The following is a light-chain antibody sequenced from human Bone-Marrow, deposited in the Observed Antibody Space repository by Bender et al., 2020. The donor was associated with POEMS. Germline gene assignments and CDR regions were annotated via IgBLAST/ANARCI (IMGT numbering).Light chain of an antibody. CDR3: SAWDGILNGWV. J-gene: IGLJ3*02. Sequence: QSVLTQPPSASGTPGQRVTISCSGRSSNIGGNAVNWWHQLPGTAPQLPIYGNDQRPSGVPDRFSGSKSGTSASLAISGLQSEDEADYFCSAWDGILNGWVFGGGTELTVL. V-gene: IGLV1-44*01. CDR1: SSNIGGNA. CDR2: GND.